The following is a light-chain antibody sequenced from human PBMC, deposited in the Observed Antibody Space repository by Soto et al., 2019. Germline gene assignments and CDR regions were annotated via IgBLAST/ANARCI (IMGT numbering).Light chain of an antibody. V-gene: IGKV1-5*03. CDR3: QQYNSYSWT. CDR1: QSISSW. CDR2: KAS. J-gene: IGKJ1*01. Sequence: DIPMTQSPSTLSASVGDRFTITCRASQSISSWLAWYQQKPGKAPILLIYKASTLESGAPSRFSGSGSGTEFTLTLRSLQPDDFATYYCQQYNSYSWTFGQGTKVDIK.